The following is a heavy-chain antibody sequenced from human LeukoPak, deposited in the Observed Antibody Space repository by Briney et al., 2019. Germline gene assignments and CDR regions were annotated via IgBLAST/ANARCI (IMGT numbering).Heavy chain of an antibody. D-gene: IGHD6-13*01. V-gene: IGHV3-7*05. CDR2: IKQDGSEK. Sequence: GGSLRLSCAASGFTFSSYWMSWGRQAPGKGLEWVANIKQDGSEKYYVDSVKGRFTISRDNAKNSLYLQMNSLRAEDTAVYYCARDVGIAAAGTGGNDYWGQGTLVTVSS. J-gene: IGHJ4*02. CDR1: GFTFSSYW. CDR3: ARDVGIAAAGTGGNDY.